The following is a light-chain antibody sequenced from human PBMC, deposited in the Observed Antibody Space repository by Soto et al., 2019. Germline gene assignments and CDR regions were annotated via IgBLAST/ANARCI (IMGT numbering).Light chain of an antibody. CDR3: SAGDENVNAPFFV. CDR2: RDT. J-gene: IGLJ1*01. CDR1: DSNVGSNL. Sequence: QSVLTQPPSASGTPGQRVTISCSGTDSNVGSNLVYWYQQLPGTAPKLLIYRDTQRPSGVPDRFSGSKSGTSASLAISGLRSEVGVDYSCSAGDENVNAPFFVFGTGTKLTVL. V-gene: IGLV1-47*01.